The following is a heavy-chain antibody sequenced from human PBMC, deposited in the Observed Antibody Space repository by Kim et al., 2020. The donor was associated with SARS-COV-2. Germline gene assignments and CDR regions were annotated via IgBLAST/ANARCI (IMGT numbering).Heavy chain of an antibody. J-gene: IGHJ6*02. D-gene: IGHD2-2*01. CDR2: INPSGGST. Sequence: ASVKVSCKASGYTFTSYYMHWVRQAPGQGLEWMGIINPSGGSTSYAQKFQGRVTMTRDTSTSTVYMELSSLRSEDTAVYYCARAPVVVVPAAQIYYYYYGMDVWGQGTTVTVSS. V-gene: IGHV1-46*01. CDR1: GYTFTSYY. CDR3: ARAPVVVVPAAQIYYYYYGMDV.